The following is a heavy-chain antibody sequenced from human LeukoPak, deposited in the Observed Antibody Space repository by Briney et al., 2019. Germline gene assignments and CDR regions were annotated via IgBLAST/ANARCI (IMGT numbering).Heavy chain of an antibody. CDR1: GGSISSGSYY. Sequence: SETLSLTCTVSGGSISSGSYYWSWIRQPAGKGLEWIGRIYTSGSTNYNPSLKSRVTISVDTSKNQFSLKLSSVTAADTAVYYCARADPGYSSSSGFDYWGQGTPVTVSS. CDR2: IYTSGST. V-gene: IGHV4-61*02. CDR3: ARADPGYSSSSGFDY. D-gene: IGHD6-6*01. J-gene: IGHJ4*02.